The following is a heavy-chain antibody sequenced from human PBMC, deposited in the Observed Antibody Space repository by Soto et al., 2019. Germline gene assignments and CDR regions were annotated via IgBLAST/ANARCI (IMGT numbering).Heavy chain of an antibody. CDR3: AREHHSRGRAGAFHP. D-gene: IGHD3-22*01. V-gene: IGHV3-30*14. Sequence: QVQLVESGGGVVQPGTSLRLSCAASGFTFSTSVLHWVRQAPGKGLEWVAGISHDGNGQHYPDSVKGRFSVSRDNSKNTLFRPMDSLRAEDTAVYYRAREHHSRGRAGAFHPWGQGTLVTVSS. J-gene: IGHJ1*01. CDR2: ISHDGNGQ. CDR1: GFTFSTSV.